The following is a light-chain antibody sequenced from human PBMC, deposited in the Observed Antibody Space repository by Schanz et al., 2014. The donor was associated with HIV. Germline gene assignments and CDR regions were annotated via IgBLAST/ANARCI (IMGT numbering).Light chain of an antibody. CDR1: SSNIGAGFD. Sequence: QSVLTQPPSVSGAPGQRVTISCIGKSSNIGAGFDVHWYQQLPGTAPKLLIFADTKRPSGVPDRVSGSKSGTSAYLAITGLQAEDEADYFCQSYDRSLSVVVFGGGTKLTVL. J-gene: IGLJ2*01. CDR3: QSYDRSLSVVV. V-gene: IGLV1-40*01. CDR2: ADT.